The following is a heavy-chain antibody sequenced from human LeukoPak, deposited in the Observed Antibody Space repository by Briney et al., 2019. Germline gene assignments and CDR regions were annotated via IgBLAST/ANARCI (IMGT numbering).Heavy chain of an antibody. CDR1: GYTLIELS. Sequence: ASVKVSCKVSGYTLIELSMHWVRQAPGKGLEWMGGFDPEDGETIYAQKFQGRVTMTEDTSTDTAYMEVSSLTSEDTAVYYCARGPGSSLQHYYGMDVWGQGTTVTVSS. CDR3: ARGPGSSLQHYYGMDV. V-gene: IGHV1-24*01. CDR2: FDPEDGET. J-gene: IGHJ6*02. D-gene: IGHD3-10*01.